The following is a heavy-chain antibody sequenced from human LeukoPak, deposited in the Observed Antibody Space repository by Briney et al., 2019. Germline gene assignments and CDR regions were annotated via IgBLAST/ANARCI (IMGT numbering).Heavy chain of an antibody. V-gene: IGHV3-23*01. Sequence: GGSLRLSCGASGFPLSNYAMGWGPQAPGKGLGWVPAISGSGGSTYYADSVKGRFTISRDNSKNTLYLQMNSLRAEDTAVYYCAKEPYSSGWYDWFDPWGQGTLVTVSS. J-gene: IGHJ5*02. D-gene: IGHD6-19*01. CDR3: AKEPYSSGWYDWFDP. CDR1: GFPLSNYA. CDR2: ISGSGGST.